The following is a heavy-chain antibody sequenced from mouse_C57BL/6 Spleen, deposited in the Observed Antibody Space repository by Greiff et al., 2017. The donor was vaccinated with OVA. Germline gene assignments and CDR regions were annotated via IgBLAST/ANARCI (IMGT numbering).Heavy chain of an antibody. Sequence: DVMLVESGGGLVKPGGSLKLSCAASGFTFSDYGMHWVRQAPEKGLEWVAYISSGSSTIYYADTVKGRFTISRDNAKNTLVLQMTSLRSEDTAMYYCARRWLLPYYFDYWGQGTTLTVSS. CDR1: GFTFSDYG. J-gene: IGHJ2*01. CDR2: ISSGSSTI. D-gene: IGHD2-3*01. V-gene: IGHV5-17*01. CDR3: ARRWLLPYYFDY.